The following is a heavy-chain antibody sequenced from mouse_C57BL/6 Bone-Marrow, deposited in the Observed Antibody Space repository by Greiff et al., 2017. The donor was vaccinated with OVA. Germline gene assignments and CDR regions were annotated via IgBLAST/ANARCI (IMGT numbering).Heavy chain of an antibody. V-gene: IGHV1-15*01. D-gene: IGHD4-1*01. CDR1: GYTFTDYE. Sequence: QVQLKESGAELVRPGASVTLSCKASGYTFTDYEMHWVKQTPVHGLEWIGAIDPETGGTAYNQKVKGKAILTADKSSSTAYMELRSLTSEDSAVYYCTRSWDRFAYWGQGTLVTVSA. J-gene: IGHJ3*01. CDR2: IDPETGGT. CDR3: TRSWDRFAY.